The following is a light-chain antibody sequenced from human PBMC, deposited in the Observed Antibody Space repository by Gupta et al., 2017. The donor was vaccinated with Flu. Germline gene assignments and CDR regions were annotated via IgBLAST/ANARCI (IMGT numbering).Light chain of an antibody. Sequence: DIVMTQSPDSLAVSLGERATISCKSSQCVFYTSTSKNYLSWYRQKPGQSPELLIYWASTRQSGVPDRISGSGSGTDFTLTISSLQAEAVAVYYCQQHTSSPWTFGQGTKVEIK. CDR3: QQHTSSPWT. V-gene: IGKV4-1*01. J-gene: IGKJ1*01. CDR2: WAS. CDR1: QCVFYTSTSKNY.